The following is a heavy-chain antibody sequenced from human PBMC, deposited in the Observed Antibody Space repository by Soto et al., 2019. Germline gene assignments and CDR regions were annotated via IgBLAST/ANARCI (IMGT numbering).Heavy chain of an antibody. CDR3: ARWYYYDSSGYLRNPNFDY. Sequence: ASVRVSCKASGYTFTSYAMHWVRQAPGQGLEWMGWISAYNGNTNYAQKLQGRVTMTTDTSTSTAYMELRSLRSDDTAVYYCARWYYYDSSGYLRNPNFDYWGQGTLVTVSS. CDR1: GYTFTSYA. V-gene: IGHV1-18*01. CDR2: ISAYNGNT. J-gene: IGHJ4*02. D-gene: IGHD3-22*01.